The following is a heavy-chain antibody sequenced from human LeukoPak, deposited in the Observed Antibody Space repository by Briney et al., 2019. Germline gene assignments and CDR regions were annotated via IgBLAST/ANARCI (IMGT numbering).Heavy chain of an antibody. J-gene: IGHJ3*02. D-gene: IGHD4-23*01. Sequence: SETLSLTCTVSGYSISSGYYWGWIRQPPGKGLEWIGSIYHSGSTYYNPSLKSRVTISVDTSKNQFSLKLSSVTAADTAVYYCARDRYPTVVTPYAFDIWGQGTMVTVSS. V-gene: IGHV4-38-2*02. CDR1: GYSISSGYY. CDR2: IYHSGST. CDR3: ARDRYPTVVTPYAFDI.